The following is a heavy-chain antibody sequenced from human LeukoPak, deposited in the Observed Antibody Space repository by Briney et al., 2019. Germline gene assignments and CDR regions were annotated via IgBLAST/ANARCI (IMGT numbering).Heavy chain of an antibody. CDR2: ISGSGGST. D-gene: IGHD5-18*01. CDR3: AKDRRGVDTAMVLDY. V-gene: IGHV3-23*01. Sequence: GGSLRLSCAASGFTFSSYAMSWVRQAPGKGLEWVSAISGSGGSTYYADSVKGRFTISRDNSKNTLYLQMNSLRAEDTAVYYCAKDRRGVDTAMVLDYWGQGTLVTVSS. CDR1: GFTFSSYA. J-gene: IGHJ4*02.